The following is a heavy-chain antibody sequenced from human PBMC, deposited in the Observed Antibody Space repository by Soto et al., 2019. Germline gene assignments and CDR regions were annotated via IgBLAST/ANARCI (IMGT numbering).Heavy chain of an antibody. J-gene: IGHJ5*02. CDR2: IIPIFGTA. D-gene: IGHD1-26*01. V-gene: IGHV1-69*13. CDR1: GGTFSSYA. Sequence: GASVKVSCKASGGTFSSYAISWVRQAPGQGLEWMGGIIPIFGTANYAQKFQGRVTITADESTSTAYMELSSLRSEDTAVYYCATTSHIVGPTGRHCFDPRGQTTLVTLSS. CDR3: ATTSHIVGPTGRHCFDP.